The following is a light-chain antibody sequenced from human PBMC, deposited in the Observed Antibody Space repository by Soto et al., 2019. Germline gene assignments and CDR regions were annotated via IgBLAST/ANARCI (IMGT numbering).Light chain of an antibody. Sequence: EIVLTQSPATLSLSPGERAPLSCRASQSVRSYVAWYQQKHGQAPRLLIYDASNRATGIPARFSGSGSGTDLTITISSLEPEDFEVYYCQQRSSWPPNFGGGTKVDIK. CDR3: QQRSSWPPN. V-gene: IGKV3-11*01. J-gene: IGKJ4*01. CDR2: DAS. CDR1: QSVRSY.